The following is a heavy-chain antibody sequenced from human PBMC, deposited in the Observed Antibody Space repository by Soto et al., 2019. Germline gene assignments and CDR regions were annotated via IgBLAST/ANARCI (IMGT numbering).Heavy chain of an antibody. V-gene: IGHV3-23*01. D-gene: IGHD6-6*01. J-gene: IGHJ6*03. CDR1: GFTFSSYA. CDR2: ISGSGGST. CDR3: AKPGSSSYPNYYDYYYMDV. Sequence: EVQLMESGGGLVQPGGSLRLSCAASGFTFSSYAMSWVRQAPGKGLEWVSAISGSGGSTYYADSVKGRFTISRDNSKNTLYLQMNSLRAEDTAVYYCAKPGSSSYPNYYDYYYMDVWGKGTTVTVSS.